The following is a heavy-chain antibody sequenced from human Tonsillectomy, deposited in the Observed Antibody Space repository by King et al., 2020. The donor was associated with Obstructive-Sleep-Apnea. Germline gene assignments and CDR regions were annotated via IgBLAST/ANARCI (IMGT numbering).Heavy chain of an antibody. J-gene: IGHJ5*02. CDR1: GFTFSSYW. CDR2: ISGDGSST. CDR3: ARDYYDTGGYRNWFDP. V-gene: IGHV3-74*01. D-gene: IGHD3-22*01. Sequence: VQLVESGGGLVQPGGSLRLSCAASGFTFSSYWMHWVRQAPGKGLVLVSRISGDGSSTTYADSVKGRFTISRDNAKNTLYLQVNSLRAEDTAVYYCARDYYDTGGYRNWFDPWGQGTLVTVSS.